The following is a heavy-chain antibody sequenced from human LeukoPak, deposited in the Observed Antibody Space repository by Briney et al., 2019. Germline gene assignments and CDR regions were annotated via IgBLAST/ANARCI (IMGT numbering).Heavy chain of an antibody. Sequence: GGSLRLSCAASGFTFSSYGMHWVRQAPGKGLEWVAVISYDGSNKYYADSVKGRFTISRDNSKNTLYLQMNSLRAEDTAVYYCTTLVWVSWSSTSSYPPDYWGQGTLVTVSS. CDR2: ISYDGSNK. D-gene: IGHD2-2*01. V-gene: IGHV3-30*03. J-gene: IGHJ4*02. CDR3: TTLVWVSWSSTSSYPPDY. CDR1: GFTFSSYG.